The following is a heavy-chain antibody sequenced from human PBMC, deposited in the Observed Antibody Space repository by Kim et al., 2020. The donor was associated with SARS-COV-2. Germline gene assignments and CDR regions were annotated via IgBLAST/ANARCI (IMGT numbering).Heavy chain of an antibody. CDR2: IYYSGST. J-gene: IGHJ3*02. D-gene: IGHD1-26*01. CDR1: GGTISSYY. V-gene: IGHV4-59*08. Sequence: SETLSLTCTVSGGTISSYYWSWIRQPPGKGLEWIGYIYYSGSTNYNPSLKSRVTISVDTSKNQFSLKLSTVTAADTAVYYCARHVMVGATRSDAFDIWG. CDR3: ARHVMVGATRSDAFDI.